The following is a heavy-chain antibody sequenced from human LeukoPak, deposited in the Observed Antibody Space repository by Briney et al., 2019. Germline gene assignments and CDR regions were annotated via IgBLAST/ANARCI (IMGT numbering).Heavy chain of an antibody. CDR2: IWYDGSNK. Sequence: PGGSLRLSCAASGFTFSSYGMHWVRQAPGKGLEWVAVIWYDGSNKYYADSVKGRFTISRDNSKNTLYLQMNSLRAEDTAVYYCAKDLGVVPFDAFDIWGQGTMVTVSS. D-gene: IGHD2-2*01. V-gene: IGHV3-33*06. CDR3: AKDLGVVPFDAFDI. CDR1: GFTFSSYG. J-gene: IGHJ3*02.